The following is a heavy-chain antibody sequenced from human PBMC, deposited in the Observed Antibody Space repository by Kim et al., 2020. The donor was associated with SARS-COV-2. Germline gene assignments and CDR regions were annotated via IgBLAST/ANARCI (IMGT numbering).Heavy chain of an antibody. J-gene: IGHJ4*02. CDR3: ASGAELRPPSY. D-gene: IGHD1-26*01. V-gene: IGHV4-39*01. Sequence: TYSNPSLKSRVTISVDTSKNQFSLKLSSVTAADTAVYYCASGAELRPPSYWGQGTLVTVSS. CDR2: T.